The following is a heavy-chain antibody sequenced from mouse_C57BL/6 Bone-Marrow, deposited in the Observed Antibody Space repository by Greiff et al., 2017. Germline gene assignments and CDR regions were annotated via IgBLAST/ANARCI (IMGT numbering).Heavy chain of an antibody. V-gene: IGHV1-55*01. Sequence: QVQLQQPGAELVKPGASVKMSCKASGYTFTSYWITWVKQRPGQGLEWIGDIYPGSGSTNYNEKFKSKATLTVDTSSSTAYMQLSSLTSEDSAVYYCARIDYDHGDYAMDYWGQGTSVTVSS. CDR3: ARIDYDHGDYAMDY. D-gene: IGHD2-4*01. CDR1: GYTFTSYW. CDR2: IYPGSGST. J-gene: IGHJ4*01.